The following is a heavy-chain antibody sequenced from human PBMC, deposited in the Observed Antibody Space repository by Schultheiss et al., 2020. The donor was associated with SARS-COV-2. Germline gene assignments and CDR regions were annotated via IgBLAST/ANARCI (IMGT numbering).Heavy chain of an antibody. CDR2: ISGSGGST. D-gene: IGHD1-26*01. V-gene: IGHV3-23*01. Sequence: GGSLRLSCAASGFTFSTYGMSWVRQAPGKGLEWVSGISGSGGSTYYADSVKGRFTISRDNSKNTLYLQMNSLRAEDTAVYYCAKWVTGSYYYYYGMDVWGQGTTVTVSS. CDR3: AKWVTGSYYYYYGMDV. CDR1: GFTFSTYG. J-gene: IGHJ6*02.